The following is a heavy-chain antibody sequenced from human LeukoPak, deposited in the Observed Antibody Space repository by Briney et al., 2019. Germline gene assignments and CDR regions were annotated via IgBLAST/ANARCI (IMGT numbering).Heavy chain of an antibody. CDR2: ISAYNGNT. J-gene: IGHJ6*02. V-gene: IGHV1-18*01. Sequence: ASVKVSCKAPGYTFTSYGISWVRQAPGQGLEWMGWISAYNGNTNYAQKLQGRVTMTTDTSTSTAYMELRSLRSDDTAAYYCARPVLHPDYYYYYGMDVWGQGTTVTVSS. CDR3: ARPVLHPDYYYYYGMDV. CDR1: GYTFTSYG. D-gene: IGHD3-10*01.